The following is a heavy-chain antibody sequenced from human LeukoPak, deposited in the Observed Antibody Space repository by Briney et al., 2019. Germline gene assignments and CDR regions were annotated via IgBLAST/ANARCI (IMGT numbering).Heavy chain of an antibody. J-gene: IGHJ4*02. CDR1: GFTFSSYS. Sequence: GGSLRLSCAASGFTFSSYSMNWVRQAPGKGLEWVSYISSSSSTIYYADSVKGRFTISRDNAKNSLYLQMNSLRAEDTAVYYCARGYYDSSGSRDLDYWGQGTLVTVSS. CDR3: ARGYYDSSGSRDLDY. V-gene: IGHV3-48*01. D-gene: IGHD3-22*01. CDR2: ISSSSSTI.